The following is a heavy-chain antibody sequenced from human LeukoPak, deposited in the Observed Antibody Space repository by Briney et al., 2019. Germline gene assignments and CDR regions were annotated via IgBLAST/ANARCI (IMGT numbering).Heavy chain of an antibody. CDR3: AKTSPPYFDWAPVDN. D-gene: IGHD3-9*01. J-gene: IGHJ4*02. CDR2: IKEDGSEK. CDR1: GFTFSNYW. Sequence: GGSLRLSCAASGFTFSNYWMSWVRQAPEKGLEWVANIKEDGSEKYYVESVEGRFTISRDNAKTSLYLQMNSLRPEDTAVYYCAKTSPPYFDWAPVDNWGQGTLVTVSS. V-gene: IGHV3-7*01.